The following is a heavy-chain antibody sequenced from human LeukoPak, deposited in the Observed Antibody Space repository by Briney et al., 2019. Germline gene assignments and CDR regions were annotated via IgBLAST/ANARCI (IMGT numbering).Heavy chain of an antibody. D-gene: IGHD3-10*01. CDR1: GGSISSSNW. V-gene: IGHV4-4*02. CDR3: ASKGAVSRRITMVRGVTRAFDY. CDR2: IYHSGST. J-gene: IGHJ4*02. Sequence: SGTLSLTCAVSGGSISSSNWWSWVRQPPGKGLEGIGEIYHSGSTNYNPSLKSRVTISVDKSKNQFSLKLSSVTAADTAVYYCASKGAVSRRITMVRGVTRAFDYWGQGTLVTVSS.